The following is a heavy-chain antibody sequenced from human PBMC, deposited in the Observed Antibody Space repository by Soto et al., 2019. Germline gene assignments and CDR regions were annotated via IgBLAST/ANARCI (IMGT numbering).Heavy chain of an antibody. J-gene: IGHJ4*02. V-gene: IGHV3-30*18. Sequence: QVQLVESGGGVVQPGRSLRLSCAASEFTFSSYGMHWVRQAPGKGLEWVAVISYDGSNKYYADSVKGRFTISRDNSKNTLYLQMNSLRAEDTAVYYCAKDREHYYGSGTFDYWGQGTLVTVSS. D-gene: IGHD3-10*01. CDR3: AKDREHYYGSGTFDY. CDR1: EFTFSSYG. CDR2: ISYDGSNK.